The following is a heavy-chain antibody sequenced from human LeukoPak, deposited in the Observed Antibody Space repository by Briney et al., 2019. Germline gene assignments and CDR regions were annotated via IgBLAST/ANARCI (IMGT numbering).Heavy chain of an antibody. Sequence: GGSLRLSCAASGFTFSTFTMSWVRQAPGKGLEWVSYISSSSSTIYYADSVKGRFTISRDNAKNSLYLQMNSLRDEDTAVYYCASFPPQPGYSSGWYSLAPPYWGQGTLVTVSS. CDR1: GFTFSTFT. CDR3: ASFPPQPGYSSGWYSLAPPY. V-gene: IGHV3-48*02. D-gene: IGHD6-19*01. CDR2: ISSSSSTI. J-gene: IGHJ4*02.